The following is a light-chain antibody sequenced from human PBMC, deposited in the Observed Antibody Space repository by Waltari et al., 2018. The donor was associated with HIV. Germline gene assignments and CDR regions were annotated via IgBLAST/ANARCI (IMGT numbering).Light chain of an antibody. V-gene: IGLV2-8*01. Sequence: QSALPQPPSASGSPGQSVTISCTGTSSDVGAYNYVSWFQQPPGKAPKLMIYDVTKRPSGVPDRFSGSKSGNTASLTVSGLQAEDEADYYCASHAGSKDVFGGGTRLTVL. CDR1: SSDVGAYNY. CDR3: ASHAGSKDV. CDR2: DVT. J-gene: IGLJ2*01.